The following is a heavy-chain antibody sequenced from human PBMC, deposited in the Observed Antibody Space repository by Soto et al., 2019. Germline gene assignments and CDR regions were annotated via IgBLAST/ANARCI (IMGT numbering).Heavy chain of an antibody. D-gene: IGHD4-17*01. CDR3: ARVVVPTTVTTSNWFGP. Sequence: ASVKVSCKASGYTFTTYNMHWVRQAPGQGLEWMGIINPSGGSTNYAQRFQGRVTMTSDTSTSTVYMELSSLRTDDTAVYYCARVVVPTTVTTSNWFGPWGQGTLVTVSS. V-gene: IGHV1-46*01. CDR1: GYTFTTYN. J-gene: IGHJ5*02. CDR2: INPSGGST.